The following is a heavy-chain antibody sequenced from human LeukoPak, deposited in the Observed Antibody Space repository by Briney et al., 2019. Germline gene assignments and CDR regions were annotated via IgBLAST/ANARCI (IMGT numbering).Heavy chain of an antibody. CDR1: GFSFSNFW. CDR2: IKPDGSAT. J-gene: IGHJ5*02. D-gene: IGHD6-6*01. V-gene: IGHV3-7*01. CDR3: ARGGGSSS. Sequence: GGSLRLSCAASGFSFSNFWMSWVRQAPGKGLEWVANIKPDGSATNYVDSVKGRFTISRDNAKNSLHLQMNSLRAEDTAVYYCARGGGSSSWGQGTLLTVSS.